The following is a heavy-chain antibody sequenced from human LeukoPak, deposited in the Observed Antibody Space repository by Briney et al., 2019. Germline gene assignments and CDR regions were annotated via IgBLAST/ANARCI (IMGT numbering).Heavy chain of an antibody. J-gene: IGHJ5*02. CDR1: GYTFTGCY. CDR3: ARIAVAGPPGAKGWFDP. Sequence: GASVKVSCKASGYTFTGCYMHWVRQAPGQGLEWMGWINPNSGGTNYAQKFQGRVTMTRDTSISTAYMELSRLRSDDTAVYYCARIAVAGPPGAKGWFDPWGQGTLVTVSS. CDR2: INPNSGGT. V-gene: IGHV1-2*02. D-gene: IGHD6-19*01.